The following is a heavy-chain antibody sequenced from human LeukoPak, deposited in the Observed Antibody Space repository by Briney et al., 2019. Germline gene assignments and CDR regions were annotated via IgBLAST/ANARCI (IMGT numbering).Heavy chain of an antibody. J-gene: IGHJ6*03. CDR1: GYTFTSYG. D-gene: IGHD2-2*01. CDR3: ARVRVPAAMFYYYMDV. Sequence: GASVKVSCKASGYTFTSYGISWVRQAPGQGLEWMGWISAYNGNTNYAQKLQGRVTVTTDTSTSTAYMELRSLRSDDTAVYYCARVRVPAAMFYYYMDVWGKGTTVTVSS. V-gene: IGHV1-18*01. CDR2: ISAYNGNT.